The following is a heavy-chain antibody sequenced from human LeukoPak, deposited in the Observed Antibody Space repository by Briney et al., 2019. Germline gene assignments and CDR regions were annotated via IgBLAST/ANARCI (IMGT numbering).Heavy chain of an antibody. CDR2: IIPIFGTA. D-gene: IGHD3-22*01. V-gene: IGHV1-69*05. CDR1: GGTLSSYA. J-gene: IGHJ4*02. CDR3: ARAAEYYYDSSGYSGFDFDY. Sequence: SVKVSCKASGGTLSSYAISWVRQAPGQGLEWMGRIIPIFGTANYAQKFQGRVTITTDESTSTAYMELSSLRSEDTAVYYCARAAEYYYDSSGYSGFDFDYWGQGTLVTVSS.